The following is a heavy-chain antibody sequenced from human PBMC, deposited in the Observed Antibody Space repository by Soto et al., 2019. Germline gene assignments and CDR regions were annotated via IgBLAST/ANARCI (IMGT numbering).Heavy chain of an antibody. CDR3: ARELVPAATSGYYCCGMDV. CDR2: INPNSGGT. CDR1: GYTFTGYY. D-gene: IGHD2-2*01. J-gene: IGHJ6*01. V-gene: IGHV1-2*02. Sequence: QVQLVQSGAEVKKPGASVKVSCKASGYTFTGYYMHWVRQAPGQGLEWMGWINPNSGGTNYAQKLQGGVTMTRATSITGAQLERSRLRSDDTAVYYRARELVPAATSGYYCCGMDVLGQGTKVTVSS.